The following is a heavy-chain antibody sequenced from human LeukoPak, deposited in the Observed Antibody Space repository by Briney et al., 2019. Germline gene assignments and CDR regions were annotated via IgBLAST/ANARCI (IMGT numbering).Heavy chain of an antibody. CDR2: FNHSGST. J-gene: IGHJ4*02. V-gene: IGHV4-34*01. CDR1: GGSFSGYY. CDR3: ARLARYSSGWYRGEEFDY. Sequence: PSETLSLTCAVYGGSFSGYYWSWIRQPPGKGLEWIGEFNHSGSTNYNPSLKSRVTISVDTSKNQFSLKLSSVTAADTAVYYCARLARYSSGWYRGEEFDYWGQGTLVTVSS. D-gene: IGHD6-19*01.